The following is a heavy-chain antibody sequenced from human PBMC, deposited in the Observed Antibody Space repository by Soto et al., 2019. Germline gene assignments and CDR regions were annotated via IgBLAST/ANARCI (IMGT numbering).Heavy chain of an antibody. Sequence: PGGSLRLSCAASGFTFTDYWTHWVRQAPGKGQVWVSRINSDGSRTSYADSVTGRFTISRDNAKSTLYLQMNSLRVEDTALYYCARETYRGFYFDYWGQGTLVTVSS. J-gene: IGHJ4*02. D-gene: IGHD4-4*01. CDR1: GFTFTDYW. CDR2: INSDGSRT. V-gene: IGHV3-74*01. CDR3: ARETYRGFYFDY.